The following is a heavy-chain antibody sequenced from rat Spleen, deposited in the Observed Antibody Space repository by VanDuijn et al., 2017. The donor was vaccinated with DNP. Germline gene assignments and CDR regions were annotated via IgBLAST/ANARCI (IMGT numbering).Heavy chain of an antibody. CDR1: RFTFNSYW. Sequence: EVQLVESGGGLVQPGRSLKVSCVASRFTFNSYWMAWIRQVPGKGLEWVASVPSSGGSTYYRDSVRGRFTISRYNATSTLYLQMNSLRAEDMATYYCARATRGGVFPSYYWYFDFWGPGTMVTVSS. D-gene: IGHD1-4*01. CDR3: ARATRGGVFPSYYWYFDF. V-gene: IGHV5-31*01. J-gene: IGHJ1*01. CDR2: VPSSGGST.